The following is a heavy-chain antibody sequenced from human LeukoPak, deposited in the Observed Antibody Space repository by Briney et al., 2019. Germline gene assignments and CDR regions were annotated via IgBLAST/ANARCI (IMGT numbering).Heavy chain of an antibody. V-gene: IGHV3-30-3*01. D-gene: IGHD5-18*01. CDR3: ASRRLWLQNGESAFDY. CDR1: GFTFSTYA. CDR2: ISYDGSNK. Sequence: GRSLRLSCAASGFTFSTYAMHWVRQAPGKGLEWVAVISYDGSNKDYADSVKGRFTIPRDNSKDTLYLQMNSLRAEDTAVYYCASRRLWLQNGESAFDYWGQGTLVTVSS. J-gene: IGHJ4*02.